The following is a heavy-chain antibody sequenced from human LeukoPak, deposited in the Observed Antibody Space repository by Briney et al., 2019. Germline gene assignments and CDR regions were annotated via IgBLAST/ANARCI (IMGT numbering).Heavy chain of an antibody. V-gene: IGHV3-23*01. CDR3: AKARRAGTTGYFDY. CDR1: GFTFSSYA. D-gene: IGHD1-1*01. CDR2: ISGSGGST. Sequence: PGGSLRLSCAASGFTFSSYAMSWVRQAPGKGLEWVSAISGSGGSTYYADSVKGRFTISRDNSKNTLYLQMNSLRAEDTAVYNCAKARRAGTTGYFDYWGQGTLVTVSS. J-gene: IGHJ4*02.